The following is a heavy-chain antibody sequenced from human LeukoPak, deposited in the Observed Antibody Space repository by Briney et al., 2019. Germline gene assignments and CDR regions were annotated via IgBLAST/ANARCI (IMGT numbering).Heavy chain of an antibody. V-gene: IGHV4-4*02. CDR1: GGSISSTNW. CDR2: IYHSGST. Sequence: SGTLSLTCGVSGGSISSTNWWSWVRQPPGKGLEWIGEIYHSGSTNYNPSLKSRVTISVDKSKNQFSLKLSSVTAADTAVYYCARDGTGVVIGRNHYYYYGMDVWGQGTTVTVSS. J-gene: IGHJ6*02. D-gene: IGHD3-3*01. CDR3: ARDGTGVVIGRNHYYYYGMDV.